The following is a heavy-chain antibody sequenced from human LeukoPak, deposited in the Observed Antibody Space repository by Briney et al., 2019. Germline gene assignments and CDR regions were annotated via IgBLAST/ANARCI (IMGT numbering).Heavy chain of an antibody. Sequence: PGGSLRLSCAASGFTFSSYAMSWVRQAPGKGPECVSAISGSGGSTYYADSVKDRFTISRDNSKNTLYLQMNSLRAEDTAIYYCAKAGSYQSPPDGFDIWGQGTIVTVSS. V-gene: IGHV3-23*01. CDR1: GFTFSSYA. CDR3: AKAGSYQSPPDGFDI. J-gene: IGHJ3*02. CDR2: ISGSGGST. D-gene: IGHD1-26*01.